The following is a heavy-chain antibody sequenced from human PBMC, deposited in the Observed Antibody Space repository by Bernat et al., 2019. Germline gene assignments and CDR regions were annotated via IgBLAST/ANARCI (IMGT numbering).Heavy chain of an antibody. V-gene: IGHV3-7*04. CDR2: IKQDGSGK. D-gene: IGHD2-2*01. Sequence: EVQLVESGGGLVQPGGSLRLSCAVSGFTFSSYCMSWVRQAPGKGLEWVSRIKQDGSGKYYVDSVKGRFTISRDNADNSLYQQMNDLRAEDTAVYFCARDYPGDCSSASCPGVFDYWGQGTLVTVSS. J-gene: IGHJ4*02. CDR1: GFTFSSYC. CDR3: ARDYPGDCSSASCPGVFDY.